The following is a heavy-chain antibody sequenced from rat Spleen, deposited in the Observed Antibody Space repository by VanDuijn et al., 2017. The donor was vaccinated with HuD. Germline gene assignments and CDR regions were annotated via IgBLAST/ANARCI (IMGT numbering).Heavy chain of an antibody. CDR3: ARRHYGYTDYFDY. CDR1: GFTFNNYG. V-gene: IGHV5-29*01. Sequence: EVQLVESGGGLVQPGRSLKLSCAASGFTFNNYGMAWVRQAPTKGLEWVATISYDGITTYYRGSVRGRFTISGDDAKTTLYLQMDSLRPEDTATYYCARRHYGYTDYFDYWGQGVMVTVSS. CDR2: ISYDGITT. D-gene: IGHD1-6*01. J-gene: IGHJ2*01.